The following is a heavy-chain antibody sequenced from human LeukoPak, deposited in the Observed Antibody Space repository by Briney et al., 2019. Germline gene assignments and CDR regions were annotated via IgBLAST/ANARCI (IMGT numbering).Heavy chain of an antibody. CDR3: ARGYGDFRVEGRYFHS. Sequence: PSETLSLTCTVSGVSISSYYWSWVRQPPGKGLEFIGHVHYSGTANYNPSLRSRVTISIDTSKKHFFLKLKSVTAADTAVYYCARGYGDFRVEGRYFHSWGQGTLVTVSS. J-gene: IGHJ4*02. CDR2: VHYSGTA. D-gene: IGHD4-17*01. V-gene: IGHV4-59*01. CDR1: GVSISSYY.